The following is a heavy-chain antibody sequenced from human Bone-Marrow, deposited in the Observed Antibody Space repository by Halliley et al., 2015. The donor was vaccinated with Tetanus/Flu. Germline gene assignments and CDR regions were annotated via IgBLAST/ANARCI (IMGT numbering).Heavy chain of an antibody. CDR2: TFSGGDT. Sequence: ITFSGGDTASADSVKGRFTIARDNSKNTLELQMSSLRAEDTAVYYCARDCGSDSSGYYGMDVWGQGTTVTVSS. CDR3: ARDCGSDSSGYYGMDV. V-gene: IGHV3-53*01. J-gene: IGHJ6*02. D-gene: IGHD3-22*01.